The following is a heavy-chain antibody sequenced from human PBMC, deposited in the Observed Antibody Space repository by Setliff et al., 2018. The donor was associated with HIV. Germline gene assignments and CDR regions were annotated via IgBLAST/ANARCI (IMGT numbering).Heavy chain of an antibody. CDR2: ISGFNGNT. CDR1: GYSFARYG. J-gene: IGHJ3*02. D-gene: IGHD6-19*01. Sequence: AASVKVSCKASGYSFARYGLSWVRQAPGQGLEWMGWISGFNGNTKYAQSFQDRVAMTTETATSTAYMEMRSLRSDDTAVYFCARVPYRSAWFSGGHDAFDIWGQGTMVTVSS. V-gene: IGHV1-18*01. CDR3: ARVPYRSAWFSGGHDAFDI.